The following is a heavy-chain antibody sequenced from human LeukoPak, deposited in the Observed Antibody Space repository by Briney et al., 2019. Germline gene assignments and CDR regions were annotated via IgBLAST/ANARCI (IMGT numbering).Heavy chain of an antibody. V-gene: IGHV4-39*01. Sequence: PSETLSLTCTVSGGSISSGNYYWGWIRQPPGKGLGWIGSIFYSGSSDYNPSLKSRVTISVDTSKNQFSLKLSSVTAADTAVYYCARLAAAAGDYWGQGTLVTVSS. CDR3: ARLAAAAGDY. CDR1: GGSISSGNYY. CDR2: IFYSGSS. J-gene: IGHJ4*02. D-gene: IGHD6-13*01.